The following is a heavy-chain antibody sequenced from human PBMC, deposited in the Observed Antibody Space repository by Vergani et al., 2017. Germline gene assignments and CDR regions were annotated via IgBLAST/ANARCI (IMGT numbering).Heavy chain of an antibody. Sequence: QVQLQQWGAGLLKPSQTLSLTCTVSGGSISSGSYYWSWIRQPAGKGLEWIGRIYTSGSTNYNPSLKSRVTISVDTSKNQFSLKLSSVTAADTAVYYCARTSYYYDSSGYYRNLDFDYWGQGTLVTVSS. CDR3: ARTSYYYDSSGYYRNLDFDY. CDR1: GGSISSGSYY. CDR2: IYTSGST. D-gene: IGHD3-22*01. J-gene: IGHJ4*02. V-gene: IGHV4-61*02.